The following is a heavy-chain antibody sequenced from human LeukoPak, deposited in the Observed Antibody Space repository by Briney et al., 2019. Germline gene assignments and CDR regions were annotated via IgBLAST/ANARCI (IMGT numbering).Heavy chain of an antibody. CDR2: ISYDGSNK. Sequence: GGSLRLSCAASGFTFSGYAMHWVRQAPGKGLGWVAVISYDGSNKYYADSVTGRFTISRDNSKNTLYLQMNSLRAEDTAVYYCASTSSGRVSGSYSHWGQGTLDTVSS. CDR1: GFTFSGYA. D-gene: IGHD3-10*01. J-gene: IGHJ4*02. V-gene: IGHV3-30-3*01. CDR3: ASTSSGRVSGSYSH.